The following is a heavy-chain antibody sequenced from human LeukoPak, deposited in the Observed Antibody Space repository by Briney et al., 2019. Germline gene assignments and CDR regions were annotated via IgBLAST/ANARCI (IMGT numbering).Heavy chain of an antibody. D-gene: IGHD6-19*01. CDR1: GYTFTSYD. J-gene: IGHJ5*02. V-gene: IGHV1-8*01. Sequence: ASVKVSCKASGYTFTSYDINWVRQANGQGLEWMGWMNPNSGNTGYAQKFQGRVTMTRNTSISTDYMELSSLRSEDTAVYYGAREGRQQWLVGHNLFDPWGQGTLVTVSS. CDR3: AREGRQQWLVGHNLFDP. CDR2: MNPNSGNT.